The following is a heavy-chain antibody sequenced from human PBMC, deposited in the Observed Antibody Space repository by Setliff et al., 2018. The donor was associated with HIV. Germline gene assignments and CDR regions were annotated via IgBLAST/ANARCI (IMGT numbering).Heavy chain of an antibody. CDR2: IYTSGST. CDR3: ARVSSTYWYSIFRNYYYHMDV. Sequence: SSETLSLTCTVSGGSISSYYWSWIRQPAGKGLEWIGRIYTSGSTNYNPSLKSRVTMSVDTSKNQFSLKLSSVTAADTAVYYCARVSSTYWYSIFRNYYYHMDVWGKGTTVTVSS. J-gene: IGHJ6*03. D-gene: IGHD2-8*02. CDR1: GGSISSYY. V-gene: IGHV4-4*07.